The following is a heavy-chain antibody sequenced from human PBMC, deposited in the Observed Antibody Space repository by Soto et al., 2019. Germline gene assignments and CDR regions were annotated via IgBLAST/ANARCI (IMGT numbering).Heavy chain of an antibody. CDR1: GDSISNVNYC. CDR2: IYNGGST. J-gene: IGHJ5*02. D-gene: IGHD2-2*01. Sequence: SETLSLTCTVSGDSISNVNYCWSWIRQPPDKGLEWIGHIYNGGSTYSNPSLRSRVTISVDRSKNQFSLKLSSVTAADTAVYYCARVPDRWGQGTLVTVSS. CDR3: ARVPDR. V-gene: IGHV4-30-4*01.